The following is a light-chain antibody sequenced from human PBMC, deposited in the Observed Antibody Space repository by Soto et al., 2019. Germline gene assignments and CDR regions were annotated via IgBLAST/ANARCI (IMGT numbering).Light chain of an antibody. CDR3: SLPTSRSTCYV. CDR2: EDS. CDR1: ISDVGGHNY. V-gene: IGLV2-14*01. Sequence: QSSLTQPASVSVSPVQASTISCTRTISDVGGHNYVSWYQQHPGKAPKLMIYEDSYRPSGVSSRFSCSKSGNTASLSISGLPAEDEGDYFWSLPTSRSTCYVLGSGTKVTVL. J-gene: IGLJ1*01.